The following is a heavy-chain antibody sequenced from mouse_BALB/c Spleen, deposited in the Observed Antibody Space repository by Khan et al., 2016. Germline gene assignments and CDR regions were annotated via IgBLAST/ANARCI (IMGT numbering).Heavy chain of an antibody. Sequence: EVQLQESGGGLVQPGGSLKLSCAASGFDFSRYWMSWVRQAPGNGLEWIGEINPDSSAINYTPSLKDKFIISRDNAKNTLYLQMSKVRSEDTALYSCPRNWDVGFAYWGQGTTLTVSS. V-gene: IGHV4-1*02. CDR2: INPDSSAI. D-gene: IGHD4-1*01. CDR3: PRNWDVGFAY. J-gene: IGHJ2*01. CDR1: GFDFSRYW.